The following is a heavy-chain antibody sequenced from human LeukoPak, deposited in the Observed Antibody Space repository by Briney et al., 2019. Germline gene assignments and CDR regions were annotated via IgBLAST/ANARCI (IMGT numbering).Heavy chain of an antibody. CDR1: GFTLSDYW. CDR2: IKQDGSEK. J-gene: IGHJ4*02. Sequence: PGGSLRLSCAASGFTLSDYWMSWVRQTPGKGLEWVANIKQDGSEKNYVGSVKGRFNIFRDNVKNGLYLQMNSLRVGDTGTYYSVRGAYYAAYWGQGTLVTVSS. CDR3: VRGAYYAAY. D-gene: IGHD2/OR15-2a*01. V-gene: IGHV3-7*01.